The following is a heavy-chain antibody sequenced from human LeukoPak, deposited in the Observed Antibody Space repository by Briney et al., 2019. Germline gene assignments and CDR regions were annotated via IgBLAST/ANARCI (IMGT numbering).Heavy chain of an antibody. D-gene: IGHD2-21*02. CDR2: ISGSGGST. Sequence: QPGRSLRLSCAASGFTFSSYGMHWVRQAPGKGLEWVSAISGSGGSTYYADSVKGRFTISRDNSKNTLYLQMNSLRAEDTAVYYCAKDRITGSIVVVTAKSYYFDYWGQGTLVTVSS. J-gene: IGHJ4*02. V-gene: IGHV3-23*01. CDR1: GFTFSSYG. CDR3: AKDRITGSIVVVTAKSYYFDY.